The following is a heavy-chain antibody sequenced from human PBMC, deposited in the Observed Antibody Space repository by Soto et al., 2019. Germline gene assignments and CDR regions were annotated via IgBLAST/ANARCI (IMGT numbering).Heavy chain of an antibody. CDR1: GGTFSRYS. CDR2: IVPIFGTR. D-gene: IGHD3-22*01. V-gene: IGHV1-69*01. CDR3: ARPYEGGYSSNHHYYYALDV. J-gene: IGHJ6*02. Sequence: QVQLVQSGAEVKKPGSSVEVSCKISGGTFSRYSISWVRPAPGQGPEWMGGIVPIFGTRNYAQKFQDRVTITTDESATTAHMELSNLRSEDTAVYYCARPYEGGYSSNHHYYYALDVWGQGTAVTVSS.